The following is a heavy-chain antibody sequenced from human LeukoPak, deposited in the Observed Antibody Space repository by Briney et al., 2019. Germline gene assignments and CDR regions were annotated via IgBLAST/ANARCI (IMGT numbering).Heavy chain of an antibody. Sequence: GGSLRLSCAASGFTFDDYGMSWVRQAPGKGLEWVSGINWNGGRTGYADSVKGRFTISRDNAKKSLYVQMNSLKAEDTALYYCAREYYGSGSYYNVGYWGQGTLVTVSS. V-gene: IGHV3-20*04. D-gene: IGHD3-10*01. CDR3: AREYYGSGSYYNVGY. J-gene: IGHJ4*02. CDR1: GFTFDDYG. CDR2: INWNGGRT.